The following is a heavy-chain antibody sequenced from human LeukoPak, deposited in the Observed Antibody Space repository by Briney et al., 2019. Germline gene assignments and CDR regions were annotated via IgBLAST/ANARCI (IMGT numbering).Heavy chain of an antibody. CDR3: TRDYRGTFDY. CDR2: IKEDGSER. Sequence: GGSLRLSCAASGFTFSTYWMSWVRQAPGKGLEWVANIKEDGSERYYVGSVKGRFTISRDNAKNSLFLQMNSLRAEDTAIYYCTRDYRGTFDYWGQGTLVTVSS. CDR1: GFTFSTYW. J-gene: IGHJ4*02. D-gene: IGHD1-26*01. V-gene: IGHV3-7*03.